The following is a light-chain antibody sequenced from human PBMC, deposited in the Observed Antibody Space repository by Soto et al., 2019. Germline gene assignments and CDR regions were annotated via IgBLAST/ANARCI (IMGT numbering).Light chain of an antibody. CDR1: SSDVGGYNY. J-gene: IGLJ2*01. CDR3: SSYTSSSTLVV. Sequence: QSVLTQPASVSGSPGQSITISCTGTSSDVGGYNYVSWYQQHPGKAPQLMIYDVNNRPSGVSNRFSGSKSGNTASLTISGLQAEDEADYYCSSYTSSSTLVVFGGGTKLTVL. V-gene: IGLV2-14*01. CDR2: DVN.